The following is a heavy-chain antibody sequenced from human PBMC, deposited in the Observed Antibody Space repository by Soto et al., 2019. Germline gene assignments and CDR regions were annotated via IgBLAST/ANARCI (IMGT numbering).Heavy chain of an antibody. CDR2: INHSGST. D-gene: IGHD5-12*01. V-gene: IGHV4-34*02. Sequence: QLQLQQWGAGLLKPSETLSLTCAVYGESFSGYYWSWIRQPPGKGLEWIGEINHSGSTNYNPSLKSRVTMSVDTSKNQFSLKLSSVTAADTAMYYCAGNIVATISSFDYWGQGTLVTVSS. CDR1: GESFSGYY. J-gene: IGHJ4*02. CDR3: AGNIVATISSFDY.